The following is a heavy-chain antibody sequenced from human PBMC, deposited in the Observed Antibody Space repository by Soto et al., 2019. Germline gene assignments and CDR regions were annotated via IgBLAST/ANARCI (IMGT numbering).Heavy chain of an antibody. J-gene: IGHJ4*02. V-gene: IGHV3-30*18. Sequence: QVQLVESGGGVVQPGRSLGLSCTASGFAFRSYGPHWVRQAPGKGLEWVAVISYDGGNERYADSVKGRFTISRDNSKNTLYLQMNSLSAEDTAVYYCAKDTYYHDSTGYYVFDYWGQGTLVTVSS. CDR2: ISYDGGNE. CDR1: GFAFRSYG. D-gene: IGHD3-22*01. CDR3: AKDTYYHDSTGYYVFDY.